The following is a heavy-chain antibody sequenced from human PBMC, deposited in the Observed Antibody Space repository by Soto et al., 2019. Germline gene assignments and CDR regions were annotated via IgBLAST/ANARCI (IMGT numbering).Heavy chain of an antibody. CDR3: AREKSDSGYDNYFDH. J-gene: IGHJ4*02. CDR2: IYYSGST. Sequence: PXETLSLTCGVADSSINSNYYWNWIRQHPVKGLEWIGYIYYSGSTYYNPSLKSRVTISIDTSKNQFSLKLSSVTVADTAVYYCAREKSDSGYDNYFDHWGQGNLFTVSS. CDR1: DSSINSNYY. D-gene: IGHD5-12*01. V-gene: IGHV4-31*11.